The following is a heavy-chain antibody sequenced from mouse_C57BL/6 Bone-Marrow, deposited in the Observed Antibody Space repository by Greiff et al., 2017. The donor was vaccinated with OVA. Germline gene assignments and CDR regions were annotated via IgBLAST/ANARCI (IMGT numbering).Heavy chain of an antibody. J-gene: IGHJ2*01. CDR3: ARDYDGYHGDYLGG. Sequence: VQLQQSGAELARPGASVKLSCKASGYTFTSYGISWVKQRTGQGLEWIGEIYPRSGNTYYNEKFKGKATLTADKSSSTAYMELRSLTSEDSGVYGWARDYDGYHGDYLGGRGQGTTLTVSS. V-gene: IGHV1-81*01. CDR1: GYTFTSYG. D-gene: IGHD2-3*01. CDR2: IYPRSGNT.